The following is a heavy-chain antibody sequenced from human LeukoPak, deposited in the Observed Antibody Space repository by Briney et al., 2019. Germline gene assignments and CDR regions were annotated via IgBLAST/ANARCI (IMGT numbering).Heavy chain of an antibody. Sequence: PSETLSLTCTVSGGSISSGSYYWSWIRQPAGKGLEWIGRIYTSGSTNYNPSLKSRVTISVDTSKNQFSLKLSSVTAADTAVYYCASLERELRVFDYWGQGTLVTVSS. CDR1: GGSISSGSYY. CDR2: IYTSGST. V-gene: IGHV4-61*02. D-gene: IGHD1-26*01. J-gene: IGHJ4*02. CDR3: ASLERELRVFDY.